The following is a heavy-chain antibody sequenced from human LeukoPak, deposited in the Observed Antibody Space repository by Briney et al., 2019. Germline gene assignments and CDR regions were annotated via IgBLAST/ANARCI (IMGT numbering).Heavy chain of an antibody. D-gene: IGHD3-22*01. CDR2: IKSKTDGGTT. V-gene: IGHV3-15*01. CDR3: AKDKRSSGFYYFDY. Sequence: GGSLRLSCAASGFTFSNAWMSWVRQAPGKGLEWVGRIKSKTDGGTTDYAAPVKGRFTISRDDSKNTLYLQMNSLKTEDTAVYYCAKDKRSSGFYYFDYWGQGTLVTVSS. CDR1: GFTFSNAW. J-gene: IGHJ4*02.